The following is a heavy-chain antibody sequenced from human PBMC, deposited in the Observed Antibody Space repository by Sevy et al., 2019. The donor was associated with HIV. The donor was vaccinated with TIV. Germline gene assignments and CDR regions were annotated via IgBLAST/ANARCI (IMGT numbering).Heavy chain of an antibody. CDR1: GGTFSSYA. Sequence: ASVNVSCKASGGTFSSYAISWVRQAPGQGLEWMGGIIPIFGTANYAQKFQGRVTITADESTSTAYMELSSLRSEDTAVYYCAIAAQANYYYYGMDVWGQGTTVTVSS. CDR3: AIAAQANYYYYGMDV. D-gene: IGHD6-6*01. V-gene: IGHV1-69*13. J-gene: IGHJ6*02. CDR2: IIPIFGTA.